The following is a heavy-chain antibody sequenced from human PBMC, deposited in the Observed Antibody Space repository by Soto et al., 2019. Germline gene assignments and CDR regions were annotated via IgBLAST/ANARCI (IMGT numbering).Heavy chain of an antibody. V-gene: IGHV1-69*13. D-gene: IGHD2-21*02. CDR1: GGTFNKVA. Sequence: ASVNVSCKASGGTFNKVAFSWVRQAPGQGFEWMGGIIPVFRSANYAQRFRGRITITADEYTSTVYLYLNGLRSEDTAVYYCARRYCASDNCPLFYYFVDLWGLGTTVTVSS. CDR2: IIPVFRSA. J-gene: IGHJ6*02. CDR3: ARRYCASDNCPLFYYFVDL.